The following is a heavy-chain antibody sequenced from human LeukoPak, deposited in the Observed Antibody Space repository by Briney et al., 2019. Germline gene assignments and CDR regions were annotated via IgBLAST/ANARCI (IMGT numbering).Heavy chain of an antibody. D-gene: IGHD5-18*01. CDR3: ARGQAVGSYGFHHSFDY. CDR1: GGSFSGYY. J-gene: IGHJ4*02. CDR2: INHSGST. Sequence: PSETLSLTCAVYGGSFSGYYWSWIRQPPGKGLEWIGEINHSGSTNYNPSLKSRVTISVDTSKNQFSLKLSSVTAADTAVYYCARGQAVGSYGFHHSFDYWGQGTLVTVSS. V-gene: IGHV4-34*01.